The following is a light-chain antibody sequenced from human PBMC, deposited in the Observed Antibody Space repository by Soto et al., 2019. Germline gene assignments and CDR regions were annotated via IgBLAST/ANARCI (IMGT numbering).Light chain of an antibody. CDR3: QQSDSIPYT. J-gene: IGKJ2*01. V-gene: IGKV1-39*01. CDR1: QSISMF. CDR2: VAS. Sequence: DIQMTQSPSSLSASVGDRVTINCRASQSISMFLNWYQQKPGKAPNLLIYVASSLQSGVPSRFSGSGSGTDFTLTISSLQPEDFATYYCQQSDSIPYTFGQGTKLEIK.